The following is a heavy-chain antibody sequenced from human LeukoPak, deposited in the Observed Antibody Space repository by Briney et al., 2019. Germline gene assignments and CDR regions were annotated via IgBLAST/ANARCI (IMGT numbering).Heavy chain of an antibody. CDR2: ISGSGGST. CDR1: GLIFSSYA. Sequence: GGSLRLSCAASGLIFSSYAMSWVRQAPGKGLEWVSSISGSGGSTYYADSVKGRFTISRDNSKNTLYLQMNSLRAEDTAVYYCARDKYYYDSSGSLDYWGQGTLVTVSS. CDR3: ARDKYYYDSSGSLDY. D-gene: IGHD3-22*01. V-gene: IGHV3-23*01. J-gene: IGHJ4*02.